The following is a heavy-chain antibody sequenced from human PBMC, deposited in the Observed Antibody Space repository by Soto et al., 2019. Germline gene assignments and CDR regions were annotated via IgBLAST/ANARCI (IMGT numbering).Heavy chain of an antibody. J-gene: IGHJ4*02. CDR1: GGSISSSSYY. CDR3: ARRYCSSTSCLFDY. D-gene: IGHD2-2*01. V-gene: IGHV4-39*01. CDR2: IYYSGST. Sequence: SETLSLTCTVSGGSISSSSYYWGWIRQPPGKGLEWIGSIYYSGSTYYNPSLKSRVTISVDTSKNQFSLQLSSVTAADTAVYYCARRYCSSTSCLFDYWGQGTLVTVSS.